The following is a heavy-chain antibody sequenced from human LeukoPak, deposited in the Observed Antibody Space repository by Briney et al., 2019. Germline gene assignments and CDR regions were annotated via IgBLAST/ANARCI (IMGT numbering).Heavy chain of an antibody. D-gene: IGHD5-24*01. Sequence: SETLSLTCTVSGGSISSHYWSWIRQPPGKGLEWIGYIYYSGSTNYNPSLKSRVTISIDTSKNQFSLKLSSVTAADTAIYYCARVGGWLQLKRWGFDYWGQGTPVTVSS. CDR3: ARVGGWLQLKRWGFDY. CDR1: GGSISSHY. V-gene: IGHV4-59*11. CDR2: IYYSGST. J-gene: IGHJ4*02.